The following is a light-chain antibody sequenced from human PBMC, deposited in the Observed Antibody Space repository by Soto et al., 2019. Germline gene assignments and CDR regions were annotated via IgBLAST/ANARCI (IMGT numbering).Light chain of an antibody. J-gene: IGKJ4*01. CDR2: TAS. CDR1: QGINKF. CDR3: QQDESFPLT. V-gene: IGKV1-16*01. Sequence: DIQMTQSRASLSAYVGDSVAITCLASQGINKFLAGFQQKPGTAPKHLISTASRLQSGVPSRVSGRGSRTHFTLTINILQHEDFATYYCQQDESFPLTFGGGTRVEIK.